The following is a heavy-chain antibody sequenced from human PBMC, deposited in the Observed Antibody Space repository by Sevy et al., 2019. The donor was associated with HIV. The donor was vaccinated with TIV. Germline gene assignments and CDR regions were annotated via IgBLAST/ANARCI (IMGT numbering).Heavy chain of an antibody. V-gene: IGHV3-30*02. CDR3: AKNTAAAGVGGFDY. J-gene: IGHJ4*01. D-gene: IGHD6-13*01. Sequence: GGSLRLSCAASGLTFNYYGVHWVRQAPGKGLEWVAFIGFDGSDKNYADSVKGRFTISRDNSQNTMYMQMNSLRPDDTAVYYCAKNTAAAGVGGFDYWGHGTLVTVSS. CDR2: IGFDGSDK. CDR1: GLTFNYYG.